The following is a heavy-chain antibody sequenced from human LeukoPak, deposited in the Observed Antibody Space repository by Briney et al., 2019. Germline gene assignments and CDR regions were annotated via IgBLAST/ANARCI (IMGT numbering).Heavy chain of an antibody. Sequence: XXPXXGXXXVSSISSSSSYIYYADSVKGRFTISRDNAKNSLYLQMNSLRAEDTAVYYCAREGTAAAGFDYWGQGTLVTVSS. D-gene: IGHD6-13*01. J-gene: IGHJ4*02. CDR2: ISSSSSYI. V-gene: IGHV3-21*01. CDR3: AREGTAAAGFDY.